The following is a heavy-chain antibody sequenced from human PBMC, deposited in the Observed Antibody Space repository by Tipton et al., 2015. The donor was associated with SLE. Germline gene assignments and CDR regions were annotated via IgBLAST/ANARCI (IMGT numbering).Heavy chain of an antibody. V-gene: IGHV3-30*02. Sequence: SLRLSCAASGFTFSGFGMHWVRQSPGKGLEWVALIWHDGTNKYYGDSVKGRFTISRDNSKNTLYLQMNSLRAEDTAVYYCARNNWNDAWGQGTLVTVSS. CDR3: ARNNWNDA. CDR1: GFTFSGFG. J-gene: IGHJ5*02. CDR2: IWHDGTNK.